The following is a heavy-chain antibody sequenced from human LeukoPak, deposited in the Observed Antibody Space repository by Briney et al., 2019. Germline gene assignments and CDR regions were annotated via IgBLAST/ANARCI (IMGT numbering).Heavy chain of an antibody. CDR1: GVSTNTYYY. CDR3: ATNIPTPTTSPPLGY. D-gene: IGHD1-26*01. Sequence: QSSETLSLTCTVSGVSTNTYYYWSWIRQSPGKGLEWIGYVDYSGRTKYSPSLKSRVTISVDASRYQFSLEVTSVTAADTAVYFCATNIPTPTTSPPLGYWGQGTLVTVSS. V-gene: IGHV4-59*12. J-gene: IGHJ4*02. CDR2: VDYSGRT.